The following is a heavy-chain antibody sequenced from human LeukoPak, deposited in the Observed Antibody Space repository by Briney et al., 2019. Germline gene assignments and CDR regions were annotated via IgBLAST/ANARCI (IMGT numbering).Heavy chain of an antibody. CDR1: GYTLTTYS. CDR2: INHSGGST. J-gene: IGHJ6*02. CDR3: VRHNRMDV. Sequence: ASVKVSCEASGYTLTTYSMHWVRPAPGQGLEWMAMINHSGGSTDYTQKFQGRVTMTRDTSTSTVYRELSSLRSEDAAVYYCVRHNRMDVWGQGTTVTVSS. V-gene: IGHV1-46*01.